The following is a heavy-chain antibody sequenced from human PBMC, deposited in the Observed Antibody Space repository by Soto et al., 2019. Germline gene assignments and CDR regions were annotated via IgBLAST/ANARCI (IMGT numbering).Heavy chain of an antibody. CDR1: GYTFTNYA. CDR3: ARTYYHDSSGYSNWFDP. CDR2: INAGNGNT. D-gene: IGHD3-22*01. V-gene: IGHV1-3*01. Sequence: ASVKVSCKASGYTFTNYAMHWVRQAPGQRLEWMGWINAGNGNTKYSQKFQGRVTITRDTSASTAYMELSSLRSEDTAVYYCARTYYHDSSGYSNWFDPWGQGTLVTVSS. J-gene: IGHJ5*02.